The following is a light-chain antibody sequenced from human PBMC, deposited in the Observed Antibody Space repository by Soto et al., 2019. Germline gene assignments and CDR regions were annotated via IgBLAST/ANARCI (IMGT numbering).Light chain of an antibody. CDR2: DVS. J-gene: IGKJ1*01. CDR3: QQYNSYWT. CDR1: QSFSSW. Sequence: DIQMTQSPSTLSASVGDRVTITCRASQSFSSWLAWYQQKPGKAPKLLIYDVSSLESGVPSRFSGSGSGTEFTLTISSLHPDDFATYYCQQYNSYWTFGQGTKVEIK. V-gene: IGKV1-5*01.